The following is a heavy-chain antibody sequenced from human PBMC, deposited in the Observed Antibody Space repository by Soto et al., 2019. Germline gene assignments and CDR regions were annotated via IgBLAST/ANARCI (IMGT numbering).Heavy chain of an antibody. CDR1: GYSFTTYW. J-gene: IGHJ6*02. Sequence: GEALKISCKGSGYSFTTYWIGWLRQMPGKGLEWMGIIYPGDSDTRYSPSFQGQVTISADKSISTAYLQWSSLKASDTAMYYCASAAAGTGLDYYYGMDVWGQGTTVTVSS. V-gene: IGHV5-51*01. CDR2: IYPGDSDT. CDR3: ASAAAGTGLDYYYGMDV. D-gene: IGHD6-13*01.